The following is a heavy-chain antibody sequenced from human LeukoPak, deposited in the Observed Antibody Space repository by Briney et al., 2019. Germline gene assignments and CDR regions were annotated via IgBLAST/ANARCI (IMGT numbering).Heavy chain of an antibody. CDR2: IIPIFGTA. J-gene: IGHJ4*02. CDR3: AKGVDTDLLPYIDY. Sequence: SVKVSCKASGGTFSSYAISWVRQAPGQGLEWMGGIIPIFGTANYAQKFQGRVTITADESTSTAYMELSSLRSEDTAVYYCAKGVDTDLLPYIDYWGQGTLVTVSS. CDR1: GGTFSSYA. V-gene: IGHV1-69*13. D-gene: IGHD5-18*01.